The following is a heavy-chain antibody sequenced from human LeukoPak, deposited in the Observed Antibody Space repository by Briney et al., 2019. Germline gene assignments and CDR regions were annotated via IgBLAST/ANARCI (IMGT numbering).Heavy chain of an antibody. CDR3: ARGCGSGSYHYYYYYGMDV. J-gene: IGHJ6*02. D-gene: IGHD1-26*01. CDR2: INHSGST. Sequence: SQTLSLTCAVYGGSFSGYYWSWIRQPPGKGLEWIGEINHSGSTNYNPSLKSRVTISVDTSKNQFSLKLSSVTAADTAVYYCARGCGSGSYHYYYYYGMDVWGQGTTVTVSS. V-gene: IGHV4-34*01. CDR1: GGSFSGYY.